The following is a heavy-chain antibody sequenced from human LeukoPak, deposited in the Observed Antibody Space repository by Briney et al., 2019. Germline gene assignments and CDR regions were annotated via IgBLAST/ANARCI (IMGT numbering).Heavy chain of an antibody. J-gene: IGHJ4*02. D-gene: IGHD3-10*01. CDR2: INHSGST. V-gene: IGHV4-34*01. CDR3: ARGLSKLLWFWGSQAHNFDY. CDR1: GGSFSGYC. Sequence: SETLSLTCAVYGGSFSGYCWSWIRQPPGKGLEWLGEINHSGSTNYNPSLKSRVTISVDTSKNQFSLKQSSVTAADTAVYYCARGLSKLLWFWGSQAHNFDYWGQGTLVTVSS.